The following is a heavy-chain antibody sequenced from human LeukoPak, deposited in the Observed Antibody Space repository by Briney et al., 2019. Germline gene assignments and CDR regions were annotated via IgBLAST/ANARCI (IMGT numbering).Heavy chain of an antibody. CDR1: GYTFTSYD. V-gene: IGHV1-8*01. D-gene: IGHD2-15*01. J-gene: IGHJ6*02. CDR2: MNPSGGNT. Sequence: ASVRVSCKASGYTFTSYDINWVRQATGLGLEWMGWMNPSGGNTGYPQKFLGRVTMTRDTSIRTAYMELSNLRSEDTAVYYCARGCSGGSCNGMDVWGEGTTVTVSS. CDR3: ARGCSGGSCNGMDV.